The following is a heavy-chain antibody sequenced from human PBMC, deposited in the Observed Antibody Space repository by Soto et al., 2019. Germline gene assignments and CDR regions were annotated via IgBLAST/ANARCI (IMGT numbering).Heavy chain of an antibody. CDR2: IYNSGST. CDR1: GDSVSSGSYY. J-gene: IGHJ4*02. Sequence: SETLSLTCSVSGDSVSSGSYYWSWIRQPPGKGLEWIGYIYNSGSTNYNPSLKSRVTISVDTSKNQFSLKLSSVTAADTAVYYCARRTYSGSRYYFDYWGQGTQVTVSS. CDR3: ARRTYSGSRYYFDY. D-gene: IGHD5-12*01. V-gene: IGHV4-61*01.